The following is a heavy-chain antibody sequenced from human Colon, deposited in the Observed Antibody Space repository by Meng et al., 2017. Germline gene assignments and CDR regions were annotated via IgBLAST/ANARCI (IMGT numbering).Heavy chain of an antibody. CDR2: VYHRGDT. J-gene: IGHJ4*02. D-gene: IGHD1-7*01. CDR3: GRDQGRELINH. V-gene: IGHV4-4*02. Sequence: VPLKEAGPGLLKPSGTVSLTWTVSRDSIGSDIWWRWVRQPPGKGLEWIGEVYHRGDTNYNPSLKSRVDISVDKSKNQFYLSLFSVTAADTAVYYCGRDQGRELINHWGQGTLVTVSS. CDR1: RDSIGSDIW.